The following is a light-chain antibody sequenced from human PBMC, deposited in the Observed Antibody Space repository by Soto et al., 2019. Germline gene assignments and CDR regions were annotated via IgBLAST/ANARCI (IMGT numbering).Light chain of an antibody. CDR2: RDS. CDR3: QSYDSSLTGSV. V-gene: IGLV1-40*01. J-gene: IGLJ3*02. CDR1: SSNIGAGYD. Sequence: QSVLTQPPSVSGAPGQRVTISCTGRSSNIGAGYDVHWYQQLPGTAPKLLIYRDSNRPSGVPDRFSGSKSGTSASLATTGLQAEDEADYYCQSYDSSLTGSVFGGGTKLTVL.